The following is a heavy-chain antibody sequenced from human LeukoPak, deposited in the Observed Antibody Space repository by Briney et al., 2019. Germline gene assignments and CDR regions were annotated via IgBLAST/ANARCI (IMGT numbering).Heavy chain of an antibody. CDR3: VREVSGDPWHNWFDP. CDR1: GFTFSSYW. V-gene: IGHV3-74*03. Sequence: SGGSLRLSCAASGFTFSSYWMHWVRQAPGKGLVWVSRVDHGGSGTVYADSVKGRSTISRNNAKNTLYLQMNSLRAEDTAVYYCVREVSGDPWHNWFDPWGQGTLVTVSS. J-gene: IGHJ5*02. D-gene: IGHD4-17*01. CDR2: VDHGGSGT.